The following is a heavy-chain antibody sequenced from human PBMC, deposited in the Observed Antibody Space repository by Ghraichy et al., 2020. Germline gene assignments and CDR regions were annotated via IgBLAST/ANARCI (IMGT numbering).Heavy chain of an antibody. D-gene: IGHD3-10*01. Sequence: SETLSLTCSVSGGSNGNNYWNWKPHSPVKRPNCILHSNHTGNTIYNPSHKILVTLSLHTSKHQLSLTLSSVTVADTAVYYCARGGFGDLTYWGPGNEVIVSS. CDR2: SNHTGNT. V-gene: IGHV4-59*01. CDR1: GGSNGNNY. CDR3: ARGGFGDLTY. J-gene: IGHJ4*02.